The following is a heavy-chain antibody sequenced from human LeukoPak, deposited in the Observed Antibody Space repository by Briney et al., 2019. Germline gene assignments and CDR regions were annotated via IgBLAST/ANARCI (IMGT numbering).Heavy chain of an antibody. CDR3: AKCSQDAGGSTSCYTSWFDP. V-gene: IGHV3-23*01. D-gene: IGHD2-2*02. CDR1: GFTFSSYA. J-gene: IGHJ5*02. CDR2: ISGSGGST. Sequence: GGSLRLSCAASGFTFSSYAMSWVRQAPGKGLEWVSAISGSGGSTYYADSVKGRFTISRDNSKNTLYLQMNSLRAEDTAVYYCAKCSQDAGGSTSCYTSWFDPWGQGTLVTVSS.